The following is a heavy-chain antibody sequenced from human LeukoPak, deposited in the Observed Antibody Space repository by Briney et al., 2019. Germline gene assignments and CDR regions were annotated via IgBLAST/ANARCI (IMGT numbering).Heavy chain of an antibody. Sequence: ASVKVSCKASGYTFTSYGINWVRQATGQGLEWMGWMNPNSGNTGYAQKFQGRVTMTRNTSISTAYMELSSLRSEDTAVYYCARAPTRITMVRGVGGYWGQGTLVTVSS. D-gene: IGHD3-10*01. CDR2: MNPNSGNT. J-gene: IGHJ4*02. V-gene: IGHV1-8*01. CDR1: GYTFTSYG. CDR3: ARAPTRITMVRGVGGY.